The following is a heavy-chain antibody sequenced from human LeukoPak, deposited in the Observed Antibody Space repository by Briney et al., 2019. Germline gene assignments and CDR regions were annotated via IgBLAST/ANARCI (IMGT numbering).Heavy chain of an antibody. CDR2: IYTSGST. Sequence: SETLSLTCTVSGGSISSYYWSWIRQPAGKGLEWIGRIYTSGSTNYNPSLKSRVTMSVDTSKNQFSLKLSSVTAADTAVYYCARDDSKGQAVAWPYWGQGTLVTVSS. D-gene: IGHD3-22*01. CDR3: ARDDSKGQAVAWPY. V-gene: IGHV4-4*07. CDR1: GGSISSYY. J-gene: IGHJ4*02.